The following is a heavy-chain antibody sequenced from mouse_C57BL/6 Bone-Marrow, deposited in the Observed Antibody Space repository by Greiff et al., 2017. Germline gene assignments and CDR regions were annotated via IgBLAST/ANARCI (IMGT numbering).Heavy chain of an antibody. CDR1: GYTFTSYW. D-gene: IGHD2-1*01. Sequence: QVQLQQSGAELVRPGTSVKLSCKASGYTFTSYWMHWVKQRPVQGLEWIGVIDPSDSYTNYNQKFKGKATLTVDTSSSTAYMQLSSLTSEDSAVYYCAYGNYGGFDYWGQGTTLTVSS. CDR2: IDPSDSYT. V-gene: IGHV1-59*01. J-gene: IGHJ2*01. CDR3: AYGNYGGFDY.